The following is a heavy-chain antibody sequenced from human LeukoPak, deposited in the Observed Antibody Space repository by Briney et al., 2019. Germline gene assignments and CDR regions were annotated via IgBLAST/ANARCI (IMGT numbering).Heavy chain of an antibody. CDR3: ARRALNGYDLYYFDS. CDR2: IYSSGST. D-gene: IGHD5-12*01. Sequence: SETLSLTCSVSGGSINNYYWSWIRQPPGKGLEWIGHIYSSGSTNYNPSLKSRVTISVDTSKNQFSLKLTSVTAADTAVYHCARRALNGYDLYYFDSWGQGTVVTVSS. CDR1: GGSINNYY. J-gene: IGHJ4*02. V-gene: IGHV4-59*08.